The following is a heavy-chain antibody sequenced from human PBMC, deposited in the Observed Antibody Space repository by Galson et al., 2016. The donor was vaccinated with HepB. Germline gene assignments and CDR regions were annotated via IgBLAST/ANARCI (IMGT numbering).Heavy chain of an antibody. CDR3: ARDILSAGNRYGLGDY. CDR2: ITSSIGHI. CDR1: GFTFSSYA. J-gene: IGHJ4*02. Sequence: SLRPSCAASGFTFSSYAMHWVRQAPGNGLEWVSSITSSIGHISYADSVKGRFTISSDNAKNSLYLQMNSLGAEETAVYYCARDILSAGNRYGLGDYWGQGTLVTVSS. V-gene: IGHV3-21*01. D-gene: IGHD5-18*01.